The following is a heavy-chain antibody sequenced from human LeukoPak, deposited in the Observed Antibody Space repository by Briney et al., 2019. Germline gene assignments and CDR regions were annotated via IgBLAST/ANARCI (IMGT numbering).Heavy chain of an antibody. D-gene: IGHD3-22*01. Sequence: GGSLRLSCAASGFTFSSNAMSWVRQAPGKGLEWVSAIIGSGGITYYADSVKGRFTISRDNTKNTLNLKINSLRAEDTAVYYCAKEPYDSSGYYYEYYYGMDVWGQGTTVTVSS. CDR1: GFTFSSNA. CDR3: AKEPYDSSGYYYEYYYGMDV. V-gene: IGHV3-23*01. J-gene: IGHJ6*02. CDR2: IIGSGGIT.